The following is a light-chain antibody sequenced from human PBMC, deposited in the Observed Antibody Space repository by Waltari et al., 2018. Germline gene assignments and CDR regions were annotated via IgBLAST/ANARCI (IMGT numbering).Light chain of an antibody. Sequence: QSALTQPASVSGSPGQSIAISCTGTSSDVGAYAYVSWYQQHPGKAPNLILFDVNYRPSGVANRFSSSKSGNTASLTISGLQPEDEADYYCSSYLSTNTEVFGGGTKVTVL. CDR2: DVN. J-gene: IGLJ2*01. CDR1: SSDVGAYAY. V-gene: IGLV2-14*03. CDR3: SSYLSTNTEV.